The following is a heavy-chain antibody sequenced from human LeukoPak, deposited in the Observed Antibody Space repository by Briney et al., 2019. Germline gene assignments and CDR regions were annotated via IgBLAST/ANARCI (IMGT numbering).Heavy chain of an antibody. V-gene: IGHV4-59*01. CDR1: GGSISSYY. CDR2: IYYSGTS. D-gene: IGHD2-15*01. J-gene: IGHJ5*02. Sequence: SETLSLTCSVSGGSISSYYWNWTRQPPGKGLEWIGYIYYSGTSNYNPSLKSRVTISVDTSKNQFSLKLSSVTAADTAVYYCARDRGYCSGGSCYSIDWFDPWGQGTLVTVSS. CDR3: ARDRGYCSGGSCYSIDWFDP.